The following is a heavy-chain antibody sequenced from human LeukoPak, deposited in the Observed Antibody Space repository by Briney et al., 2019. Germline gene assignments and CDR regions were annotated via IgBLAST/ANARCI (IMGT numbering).Heavy chain of an antibody. V-gene: IGHV4-30-4*01. CDR3: ARGGTDIVHQLGIAY. J-gene: IGHJ4*02. Sequence: SQTLSLTCTVSGGSVSSGDYYWSWIRQPPGKGLEWIGYIYYSGSTYYNPPLKIRVTISVDPSKNQFSLKLSLVTAADTAVYYCARGGTDIVHQLGIAYWGQGTLVTVSS. CDR2: IYYSGST. D-gene: IGHD5-12*01. CDR1: GGSVSSGDYY.